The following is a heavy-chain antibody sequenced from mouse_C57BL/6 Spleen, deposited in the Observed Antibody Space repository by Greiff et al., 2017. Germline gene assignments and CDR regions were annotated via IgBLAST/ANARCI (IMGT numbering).Heavy chain of an antibody. Sequence: QVQLQQPGAELVKPGASVKLSCKASGYTFTSYWMYWVKQRPGQGLEWIGKIHPNSGSTNYNENFKSKATLTVDKSSSTAYMQLSSLTSEDAAVYYCARDKGLSTYFDYWGQGTTLTVSS. D-gene: IGHD1-1*01. J-gene: IGHJ2*01. CDR2: IHPNSGST. CDR3: ARDKGLSTYFDY. V-gene: IGHV1-64*01. CDR1: GYTFTSYW.